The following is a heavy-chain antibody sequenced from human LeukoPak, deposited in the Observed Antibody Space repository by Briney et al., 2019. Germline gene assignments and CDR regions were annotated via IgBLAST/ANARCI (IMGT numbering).Heavy chain of an antibody. CDR2: INPNGGGT. J-gene: IGHJ4*02. CDR1: GYTFTSYF. D-gene: IGHD2-2*01. Sequence: ASVKVSCKASGYTFTSYFMHWVRQAPGQGLEWMGIINPNGGGTSYAQKFQGRVTMTRDTSTSTVYMELNSLRSDDAAVYYCARDPCCSSSNCSPFDYWGQGTLVTVSS. V-gene: IGHV1-46*01. CDR3: ARDPCCSSSNCSPFDY.